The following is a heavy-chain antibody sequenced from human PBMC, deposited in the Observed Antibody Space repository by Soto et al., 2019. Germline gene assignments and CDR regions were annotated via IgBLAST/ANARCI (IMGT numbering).Heavy chain of an antibody. CDR1: GDSISSNSAA. D-gene: IGHD4-4*01. V-gene: IGHV6-1*01. J-gene: IGHJ4*02. Sequence: QVQLQQPGPGLVKPSQTLSLTCAISGDSISSNSAAWNWIRQSPSRGFEWLGRTYYRSRWYHDYAVSVKSRIIINPDTSKNQVSLQLNSVTPDDTAVYYCASYRYDYWGQGTVVTVSS. CDR2: TYYRSRWYH. CDR3: ASYRYDY.